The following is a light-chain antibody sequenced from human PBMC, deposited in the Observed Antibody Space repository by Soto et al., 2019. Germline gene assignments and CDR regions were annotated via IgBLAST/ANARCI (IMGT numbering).Light chain of an antibody. CDR1: QSVSSNY. Sequence: EIVLTQSPATLSLSPGERATLSCRASQSVSSNYLAWCQQKPGQAPRLLIYGASTRATGIPARFSGSGSGTEFTLTISSLQPEDFATYYCQQLHGYPITFGQGTRLEI. V-gene: IGKV3D-7*01. CDR3: QQLHGYPIT. J-gene: IGKJ5*01. CDR2: GAS.